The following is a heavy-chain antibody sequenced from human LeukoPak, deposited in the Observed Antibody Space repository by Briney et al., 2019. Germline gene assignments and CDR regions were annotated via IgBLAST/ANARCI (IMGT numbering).Heavy chain of an antibody. Sequence: SETLSLTCTVSSDSVSSSSHYWGRIRQPPGKGLEWIGSIYYSGSTYYNASLKSRVTISMDTSRNHLSLKLSSVTAADTAVYYCARHKRYSSGYYGEFDYWGQGTLVTVSS. CDR1: SDSVSSSSHY. V-gene: IGHV4-39*01. J-gene: IGHJ4*02. CDR3: ARHKRYSSGYYGEFDY. CDR2: IYYSGST. D-gene: IGHD6-19*01.